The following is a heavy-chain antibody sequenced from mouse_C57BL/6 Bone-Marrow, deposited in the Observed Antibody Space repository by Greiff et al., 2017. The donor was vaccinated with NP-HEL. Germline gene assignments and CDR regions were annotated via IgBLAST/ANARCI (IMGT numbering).Heavy chain of an antibody. D-gene: IGHD3-2*02. J-gene: IGHJ3*01. V-gene: IGHV5-17*01. CDR1: GFTFSDYG. CDR3: ARGSSGYGGFAY. CDR2: ISSGSSTI. Sequence: EVKLMESGGGLVKPGGSLKLSCAASGFTFSDYGMHWVRQAPEKGLEWVAYISSGSSTIYYADTVKGRFTISRENAKNSLFLQMTRLRSEDTAMYYCARGSSGYGGFAYWGQGTLVTVSA.